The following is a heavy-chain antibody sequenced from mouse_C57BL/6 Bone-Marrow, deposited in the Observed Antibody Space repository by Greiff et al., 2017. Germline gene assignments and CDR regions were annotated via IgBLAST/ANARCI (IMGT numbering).Heavy chain of an antibody. CDR2: ISNLAYSI. Sequence: EVNLVESGGGLVQPGGSLKLSCAASGFTFSDYGMAWVRQAPRKGPEWVAFISNLAYSIYYADTVTGRFTISRVNAKNTLYLEMSSLRSEDTAMYYCARSLYYYGSSLYAMDYWGQGTSVTVSS. J-gene: IGHJ4*01. CDR1: GFTFSDYG. D-gene: IGHD1-1*01. CDR3: ARSLYYYGSSLYAMDY. V-gene: IGHV5-15*01.